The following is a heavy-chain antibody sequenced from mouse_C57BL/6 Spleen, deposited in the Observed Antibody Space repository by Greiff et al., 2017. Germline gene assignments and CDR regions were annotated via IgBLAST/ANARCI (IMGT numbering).Heavy chain of an antibody. CDR2: IYPSGSET. D-gene: IGHD1-1*01. V-gene: IGHV1-61*01. CDR3: ARYDTTVVDYFDV. CDR1: GYTFTSYW. J-gene: IGHJ1*03. Sequence: VQLQQPGAELVRPGSSVKLSCKASGYTFTSYWMDWVKQRPGQGLEWIGNIYPSGSETHYNQKFKDKATLTVDKSSSTAYMQLSSLTSADAAVYYCARYDTTVVDYFDVWGTGTTVTVSS.